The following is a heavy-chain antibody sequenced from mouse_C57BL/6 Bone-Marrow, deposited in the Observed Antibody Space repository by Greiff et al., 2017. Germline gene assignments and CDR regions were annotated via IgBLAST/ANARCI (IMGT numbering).Heavy chain of an antibody. CDR3: ARKGIYYYGSSDY. D-gene: IGHD1-1*01. CDR2: INPNNGGT. V-gene: IGHV1-26*01. Sequence: EVQLQQSGPELVKPGASVKISCKASGYTFTDYYMNWVKQSHGKSLEWIGDINPNNGGTSYNQKFKGKATLTVDKSSSTAYMELRSLTSEDSAVYYCARKGIYYYGSSDYWGQGTTLTVSS. J-gene: IGHJ2*01. CDR1: GYTFTDYY.